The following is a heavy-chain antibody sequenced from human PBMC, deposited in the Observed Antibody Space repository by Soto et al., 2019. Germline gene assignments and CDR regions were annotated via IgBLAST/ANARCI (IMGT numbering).Heavy chain of an antibody. D-gene: IGHD5-12*01. Sequence: SETLSLTCTVSGGSISSYYWNWIRQPPGKGLEWIGYIYFTGSTNYNPSLKSRVTISVDTSKTQFSLELTSVTAADTAVYYCARQVAGFPSRGQGILVTVFS. CDR1: GGSISSYY. CDR2: IYFTGST. J-gene: IGHJ1*01. V-gene: IGHV4-59*08. CDR3: ARQVAGFPS.